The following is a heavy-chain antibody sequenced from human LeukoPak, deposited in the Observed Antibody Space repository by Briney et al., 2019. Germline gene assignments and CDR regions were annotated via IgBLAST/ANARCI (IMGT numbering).Heavy chain of an antibody. CDR2: IKQDGREK. CDR1: GFTFSNHG. Sequence: GGSLRLSCAAAGFTFSNHGMHWVRQAPDKGLEWVANIKQDGREKFYVDSVKGRFTISRDNAKNSLYLQMNSLRAEDTAVYYCARGGTTVTLWGQGTLVTVSS. D-gene: IGHD4-17*01. V-gene: IGHV3-7*01. J-gene: IGHJ4*02. CDR3: ARGGTTVTL.